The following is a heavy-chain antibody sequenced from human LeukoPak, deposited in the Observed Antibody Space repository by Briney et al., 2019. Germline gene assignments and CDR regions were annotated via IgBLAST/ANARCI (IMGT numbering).Heavy chain of an antibody. J-gene: IGHJ6*02. V-gene: IGHV4-34*01. CDR2: INHGGST. CDR1: GGSFSGYY. CDR3: ARGRLYSSGWYGTDYYGMDV. D-gene: IGHD6-19*01. Sequence: SETLSLTCAVYGGSFSGYYWSWIRQPPGKGLEWIGEINHGGSTNYNPSLKSRVTISVDTSKNQFSLKLSSVTAADTAVYYCARGRLYSSGWYGTDYYGMDVWGQGTTVTVSS.